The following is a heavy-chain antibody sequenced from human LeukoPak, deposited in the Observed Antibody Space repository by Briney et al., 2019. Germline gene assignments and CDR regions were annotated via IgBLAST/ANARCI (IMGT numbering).Heavy chain of an antibody. Sequence: PSGTLSLTCAVSGGSISSSNWWGWVRQPPGKGLEWIGEIYHSGSTNYNPSLKSRVTMSVDTSKNQFSLMLSSVTAADTAVYYCTRDSSGYDWFYDYWGQGTLVTVSS. CDR2: IYHSGST. CDR1: GGSISSSNW. D-gene: IGHD5-12*01. J-gene: IGHJ4*02. CDR3: TRDSSGYDWFYDY. V-gene: IGHV4-4*02.